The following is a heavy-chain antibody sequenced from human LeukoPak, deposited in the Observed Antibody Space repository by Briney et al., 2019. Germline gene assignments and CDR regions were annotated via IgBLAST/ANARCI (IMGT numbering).Heavy chain of an antibody. CDR1: GFTFSSYA. Sequence: PGGSLRLSCAASGFTFSSYAISWVRQAPGKGLECVSAISGSGGSTYYADSVKGRFTISRDNSKNTLYLQMNSLRAEDTAVYYCANKKRYCSGGSCYLYFDPWGQGTLVTVSS. CDR2: ISGSGGST. CDR3: ANKKRYCSGGSCYLYFDP. V-gene: IGHV3-23*01. D-gene: IGHD2-15*01. J-gene: IGHJ5*02.